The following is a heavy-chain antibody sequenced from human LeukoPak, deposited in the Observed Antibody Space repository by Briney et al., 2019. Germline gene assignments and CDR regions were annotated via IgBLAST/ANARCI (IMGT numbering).Heavy chain of an antibody. D-gene: IGHD3-3*01. J-gene: IGHJ4*02. V-gene: IGHV1-3*01. CDR3: ARSLGGPYDFWSGYYTGPFDY. CDR2: INAGNGNT. CDR1: GYTFTSYY. Sequence: ASVKVSCKASGYTFTSYYMHWVRQAPGQGLEWMGWINAGNGNTKYSQKSQGRVTITRDTSASTAYMELSSLRSEDTAVYYCARSLGGPYDFWSGYYTGPFDYWGQGTLVTVSS.